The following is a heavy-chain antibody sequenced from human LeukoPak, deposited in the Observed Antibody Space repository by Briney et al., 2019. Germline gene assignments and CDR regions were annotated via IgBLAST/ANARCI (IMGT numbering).Heavy chain of an antibody. D-gene: IGHD7-27*01. CDR3: ARTPPNWGADY. J-gene: IGHJ4*02. V-gene: IGHV1-8*01. CDR1: GYTFTSYD. Sequence: ASVKVSCKASGYTFTSYDINWVRQATGQGLEWMGWMSPNSGNTGYAQKFQGRVTMTRDTSIGTAYLELCSLKSEDTAVYYCARTPPNWGADYWGQGTLVTVSS. CDR2: MSPNSGNT.